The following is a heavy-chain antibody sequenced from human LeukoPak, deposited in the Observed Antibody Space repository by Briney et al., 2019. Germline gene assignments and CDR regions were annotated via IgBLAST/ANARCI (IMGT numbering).Heavy chain of an antibody. CDR3: ATFYSDSSGYYFFAY. CDR2: INPNSGGT. Sequence: AASVKVSCKASGYTFTAYYMHWVRQAPGQGLEWMGWINPNSGGTNYTQRFQGRVTMTRDTSIRTAYMELSRLRSDDTAVYYCATFYSDSSGYYFFAYWGQGTLVTVSS. V-gene: IGHV1-2*02. D-gene: IGHD3-22*01. J-gene: IGHJ4*02. CDR1: GYTFTAYY.